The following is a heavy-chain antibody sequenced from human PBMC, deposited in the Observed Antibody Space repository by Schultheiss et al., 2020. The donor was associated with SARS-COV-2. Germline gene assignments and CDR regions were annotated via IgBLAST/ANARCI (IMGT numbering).Heavy chain of an antibody. V-gene: IGHV4-59*01. CDR3: ARSLTSGFDY. Sequence: SETLSLTCTVSGGSISSYYWSWIRQPPGKGLEWIGYIYHSGSTYYNPSLKSRVTISVDTSKNQFSLKLSSVTAADTAVYYCARSLTSGFDYWGQGTLVTVSS. D-gene: IGHD3-3*01. CDR1: GGSISSYY. CDR2: IYHSGST. J-gene: IGHJ4*02.